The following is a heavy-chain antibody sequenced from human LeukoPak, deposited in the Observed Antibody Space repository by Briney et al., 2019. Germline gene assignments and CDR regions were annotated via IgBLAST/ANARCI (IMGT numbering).Heavy chain of an antibody. CDR1: GGSISSYY. J-gene: IGHJ6*03. CDR3: ARGVVTTFYDYYYYMDV. V-gene: IGHV4-59*01. Sequence: SETLSLTCTVSGGSISSYYWSWIRQPPGKGLEWIGYIFYPGSTNYNPSLKSRVTISVDTSKKQFSLKLSSVTAADTAVYYCARGVVTTFYDYYYYMDVWGKGTTVTISS. CDR2: IFYPGST. D-gene: IGHD2/OR15-2a*01.